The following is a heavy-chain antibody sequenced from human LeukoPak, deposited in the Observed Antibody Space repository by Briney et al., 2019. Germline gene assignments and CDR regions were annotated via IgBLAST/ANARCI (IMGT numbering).Heavy chain of an antibody. CDR2: VSGGGGTT. D-gene: IGHD2-15*01. V-gene: IGHV3-23*01. J-gene: IGHJ1*01. CDR3: AKPQYCSGGSCYLQH. Sequence: PGGSLRLSCAASGSTFSSYAMNWVRQAPGKGLEWVSTVSGGGGTTYYADSVKGRFTISRDNSKNTLYLQMNSLRAEDTAIYYCAKPQYCSGGSCYLQHWGQGTLVTVSS. CDR1: GSTFSSYA.